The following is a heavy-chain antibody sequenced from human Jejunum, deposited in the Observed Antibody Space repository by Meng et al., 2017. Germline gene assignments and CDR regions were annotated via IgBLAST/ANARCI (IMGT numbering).Heavy chain of an antibody. CDR1: ELTSTNYA. D-gene: IGHD2-21*02. CDR2: ISDDGTEK. Sequence: GESLKISCASSELTSTNYAMHWVRQAPGKGLEWVAVISDDGTEKYYADSVKGRVTISRDNAKNSLYLQMNSLRAEDTAVYYCARDDCGDDCYYYYYGMDVWGQGTTVTVSS. J-gene: IGHJ6*02. CDR3: ARDDCGDDCYYYYYGMDV. V-gene: IGHV3-30*04.